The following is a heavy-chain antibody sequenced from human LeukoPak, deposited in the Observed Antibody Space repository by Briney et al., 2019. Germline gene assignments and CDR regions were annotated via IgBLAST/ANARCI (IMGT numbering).Heavy chain of an antibody. Sequence: ASVKISCKASGYTFSDYYMHWVRQAPGQGLEWMGWINPDSGGTKYAQKFQDRVTMTSDTSISTAYMELSRLRSDDTAVYYCARDHLLFRQPPNWFDPWGQGTLVTVSS. CDR1: GYTFSDYY. V-gene: IGHV1-2*02. CDR2: INPDSGGT. J-gene: IGHJ5*02. D-gene: IGHD1-14*01. CDR3: ARDHLLFRQPPNWFDP.